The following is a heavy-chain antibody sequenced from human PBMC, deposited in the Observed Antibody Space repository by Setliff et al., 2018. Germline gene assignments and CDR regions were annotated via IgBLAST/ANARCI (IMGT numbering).Heavy chain of an antibody. J-gene: IGHJ6*03. CDR2: ISSSSSTI. Sequence: WGSLRLSCAASGFTFRSYTMNWVRQAPGKGLEWVSYISSSSSTIYYADSVKGQFTISRDNAKNSLYLQMNSLRAEDTAVYYCARARGSSWLFYYMDVWGKGTTVTVSS. CDR3: ARARGSSWLFYYMDV. V-gene: IGHV3-48*01. D-gene: IGHD6-13*01. CDR1: GFTFRSYT.